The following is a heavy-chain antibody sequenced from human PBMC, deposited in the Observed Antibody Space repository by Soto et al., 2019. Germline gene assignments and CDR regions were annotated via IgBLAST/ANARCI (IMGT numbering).Heavy chain of an antibody. D-gene: IGHD4-17*01. CDR2: ISPDGSTT. CDR3: AKDRVPYSDYGRYFDL. V-gene: IGHV3-74*01. Sequence: VQLVESGGGLVQPGGSLRLSCAASGFTVSTYWMHWVRQDPGKGLMWVSRISPDGSTTTYADPVRGRFTISSDTAENTLYLQMNSLRVEDTAVYYCAKDRVPYSDYGRYFDLWGRGTLVTVSS. CDR1: GFTVSTYW. J-gene: IGHJ2*01.